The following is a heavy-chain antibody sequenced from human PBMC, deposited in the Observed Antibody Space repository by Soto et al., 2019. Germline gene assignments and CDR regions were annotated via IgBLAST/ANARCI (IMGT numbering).Heavy chain of an antibody. CDR2: IYYSGST. V-gene: IGHV4-59*08. CDR1: GGSISSYY. D-gene: IGHD1-26*01. CDR3: ARKELHFDY. J-gene: IGHJ4*02. Sequence: PSETLSLTCTVSGGSISSYYWRGIRQPPGKGLERIGYIYYSGSTNYNPSLKSRVTISVDTSKNQFSLKLSSVTAADTAVYYCARKELHFDYWGQGTLVTVS.